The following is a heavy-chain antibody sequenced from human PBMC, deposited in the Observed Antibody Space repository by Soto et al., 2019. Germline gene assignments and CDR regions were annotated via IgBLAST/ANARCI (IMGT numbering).Heavy chain of an antibody. CDR3: AGGTGGGNYYYGMDV. CDR1: GYTFTSYA. D-gene: IGHD1-26*01. CDR2: INAGNGNT. J-gene: IGHJ6*02. Sequence: QVQLVQSGAEVKKPGASVKVSCKASGYTFTSYAMHWVRQAPGQRLEWMGWINAGNGNTKYSQKFQGRVTITRDTSASTAYMELSSLRSEDTAVYYCAGGTGGGNYYYGMDVWGQGTTVTVSS. V-gene: IGHV1-3*01.